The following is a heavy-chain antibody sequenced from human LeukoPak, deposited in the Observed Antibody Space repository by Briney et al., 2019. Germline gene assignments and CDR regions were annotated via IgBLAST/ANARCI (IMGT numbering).Heavy chain of an antibody. V-gene: IGHV3-30-3*02. CDR3: AKPRNGSPGY. CDR2: ISYDGSNK. J-gene: IGHJ4*02. CDR1: GFTFDDYA. Sequence: GGSLRLSCAASGFTFDDYAMHWVRQAPGKGLEWVAVISYDGSNKYYADSVKGRFTISRDNSKNTLYLQMNSLRAEDTAVYYCAKPRNGSPGYWGQGTLVTVSS.